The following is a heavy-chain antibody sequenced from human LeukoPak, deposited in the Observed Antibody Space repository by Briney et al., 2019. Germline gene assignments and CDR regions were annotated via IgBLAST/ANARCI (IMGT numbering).Heavy chain of an antibody. CDR1: GGSISSSSYY. V-gene: IGHV4-39*01. Sequence: SETLSLTCTVSGGSISSSSYYWGWIRQPPGKGLEWIGSIYYSGSTYYNPSLKSRVTISVDTSKNQFSLKLSSVTAADTAVYYCARGVAAADYWGQGTLVTVSS. CDR3: ARGVAAADY. D-gene: IGHD6-13*01. J-gene: IGHJ4*02. CDR2: IYYSGST.